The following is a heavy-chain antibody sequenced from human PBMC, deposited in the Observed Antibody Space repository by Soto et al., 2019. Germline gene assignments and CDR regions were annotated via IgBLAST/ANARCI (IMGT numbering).Heavy chain of an antibody. V-gene: IGHV1-46*04. D-gene: IGHD5-12*01. CDR3: ARDHSPGGYDFLEDYGLDV. CDR1: GYIFINYY. CDR2: FNPMSGST. Sequence: ASVKVSCKTSGYIFINYYIHWVRQAPGQGLEWVALFNPMSGSTNCAQKLQGRVTVTSDTSTSTVYMELSSLISEDTAVYYCARDHSPGGYDFLEDYGLDVWGQGTTVTVSS. J-gene: IGHJ6*02.